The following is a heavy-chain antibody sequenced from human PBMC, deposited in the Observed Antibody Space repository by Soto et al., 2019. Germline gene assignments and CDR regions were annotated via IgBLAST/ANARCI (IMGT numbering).Heavy chain of an antibody. Sequence: PGGSLRLSCAASGFTFSSYAMSWVRQAPGKGLEWVSAISGSGGSTYYADSVKGRFTISRDNSKNTLYLQMNSLRAEDTAVYYCAKVGKAYYYGSGSYYNLDYWGQGTLVTGSS. CDR1: GFTFSSYA. J-gene: IGHJ4*02. CDR3: AKVGKAYYYGSGSYYNLDY. V-gene: IGHV3-23*01. CDR2: ISGSGGST. D-gene: IGHD3-10*01.